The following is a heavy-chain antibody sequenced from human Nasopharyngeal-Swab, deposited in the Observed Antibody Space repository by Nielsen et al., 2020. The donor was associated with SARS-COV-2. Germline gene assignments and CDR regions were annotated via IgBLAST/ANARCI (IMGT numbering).Heavy chain of an antibody. Sequence: GESLKISSAASGFTFRNYWMHWVRQAPGKGLEWVSRSNEDGSITSYADSVKGRFAISRDNAKNTLYLQMNSLRAEDTAVYFCASDLSGRDDNWGQGTLVTVAA. CDR1: GFTFRNYW. D-gene: IGHD6-19*01. CDR2: SNEDGSIT. V-gene: IGHV3-74*01. J-gene: IGHJ4*02. CDR3: ASDLSGRDDN.